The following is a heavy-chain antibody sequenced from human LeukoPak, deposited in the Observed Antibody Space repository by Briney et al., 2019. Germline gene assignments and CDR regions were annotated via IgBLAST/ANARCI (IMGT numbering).Heavy chain of an antibody. V-gene: IGHV1-69*04. CDR1: GGTFSSYA. J-gene: IGHJ6*02. Sequence: GASVKVSCKASGGTFSSYAISWVRQAPGQGLEWMGRIIPILGIANYAQKFQGRVTITADKSTSTAYMELSSLRSEDTAVYYCARVSYYYYGMDVWGQGTTVTVSS. CDR3: ARVSYYYYGMDV. CDR2: IIPILGIA.